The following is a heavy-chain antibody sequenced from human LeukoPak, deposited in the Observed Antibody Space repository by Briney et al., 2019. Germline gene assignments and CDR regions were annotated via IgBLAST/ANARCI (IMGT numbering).Heavy chain of an antibody. V-gene: IGHV1-18*01. D-gene: IGHD3-22*01. CDR2: ISAYNGNT. J-gene: IGHJ4*02. CDR3: ARVLDSSGYYLSPPDY. Sequence: ASAKVSCKASGYTFTSYGISWVRQAPGQGLEWMGWISAYNGNTNYAQKLQGRVTMTTDTSTSTAYMELRSLRSDDTAVYYCARVLDSSGYYLSPPDYWGQGTLVTVS. CDR1: GYTFTSYG.